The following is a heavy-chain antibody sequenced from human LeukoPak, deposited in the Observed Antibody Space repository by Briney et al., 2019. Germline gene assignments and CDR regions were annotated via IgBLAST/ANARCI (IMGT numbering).Heavy chain of an antibody. Sequence: PSETLSLTCTVSGGSISSSSYYWGWIRQPPWKGLEWIGSIYYSGSTYYNPSLKSRVTISVDTSKNQFSLKLSSVTAADTAVYYCARNDVDTAFFDYWGQGTLVTVSS. CDR2: IYYSGST. V-gene: IGHV4-39*01. CDR1: GGSISSSSYY. D-gene: IGHD5-18*01. J-gene: IGHJ4*02. CDR3: ARNDVDTAFFDY.